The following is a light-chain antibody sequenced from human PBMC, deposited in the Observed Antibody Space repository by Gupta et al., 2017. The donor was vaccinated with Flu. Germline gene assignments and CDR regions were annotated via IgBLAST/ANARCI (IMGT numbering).Light chain of an antibody. CDR2: ENN. Sequence: KVTISCSGSSSNIGNNDVSWYQQLPGTAPKLLIYENNKRPSGIPDRFSGSKSGTSATLGITGLQTGDEADYYCGTWDSSLSAGLFGGGTKLTVL. V-gene: IGLV1-51*02. CDR1: SSNIGNND. CDR3: GTWDSSLSAGL. J-gene: IGLJ3*02.